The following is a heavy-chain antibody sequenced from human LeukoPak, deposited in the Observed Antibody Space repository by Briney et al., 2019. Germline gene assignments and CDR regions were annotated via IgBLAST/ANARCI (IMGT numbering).Heavy chain of an antibody. Sequence: PGGSLRLSCAAPEFTFSTFWMSWVRQAPGRGLKGVPKIKADGSVKHYVDSVEGRFSISRDNARSSLYLQMNSLRAEDTAVYYCVRDSDYQRNSGGLYAHYDALDIWGHGTMVTVSS. V-gene: IGHV3-7*01. J-gene: IGHJ3*02. D-gene: IGHD2-21*01. CDR3: VRDSDYQRNSGGLYAHYDALDI. CDR2: IKADGSVK. CDR1: EFTFSTFW.